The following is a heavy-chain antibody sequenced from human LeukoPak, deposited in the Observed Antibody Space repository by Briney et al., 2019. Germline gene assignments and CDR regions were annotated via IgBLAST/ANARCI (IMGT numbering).Heavy chain of an antibody. CDR2: IKEDGSEK. CDR1: GFTFSNYR. V-gene: IGHV3-7*01. D-gene: IGHD6-13*01. Sequence: GGSLRLSCAASGFTFSNYRMSGVRQAPGKGLEGGANIKEDGSEKYYVDSVRGRFTISRDNARNTLYLQMNGLRDEATAVYYCASRRQLGYWGQGTLVTVSS. J-gene: IGHJ4*02. CDR3: ASRRQLGY.